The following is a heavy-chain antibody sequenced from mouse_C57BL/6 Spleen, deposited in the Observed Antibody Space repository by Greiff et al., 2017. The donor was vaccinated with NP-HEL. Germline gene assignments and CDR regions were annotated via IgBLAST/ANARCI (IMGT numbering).Heavy chain of an antibody. Sequence: EVQLKESGPELVKPGASVKMSCKASGYTFTDYNMHWVKQSHGKSLEWIGYINPNNGGTSYNQKFKGKATLTVNKSSSTAYMELRSLTSEDSAVYYCARWKWADGYPYFDYWGQGTTLTVSS. CDR2: INPNNGGT. V-gene: IGHV1-22*01. CDR1: GYTFTDYN. CDR3: ARWKWADGYPYFDY. J-gene: IGHJ2*01. D-gene: IGHD2-3*01.